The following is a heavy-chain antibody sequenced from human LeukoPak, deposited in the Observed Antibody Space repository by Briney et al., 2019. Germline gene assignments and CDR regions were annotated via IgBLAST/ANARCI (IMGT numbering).Heavy chain of an antibody. D-gene: IGHD6-6*01. J-gene: IGHJ5*02. CDR2: IYYSGST. CDR3: ARGEYSSSPFNNWFDP. V-gene: IGHV4-59*12. CDR1: GGSISSYY. Sequence: PSETLSLTCTVSGGSISSYYWSWIRQPPGKGPEWIGYIYYSGSTNYNPSLKSRVTISVDTSKNQFSLKLSSVTAADTAVYYCARGEYSSSPFNNWFDPWGQGTLVTVSS.